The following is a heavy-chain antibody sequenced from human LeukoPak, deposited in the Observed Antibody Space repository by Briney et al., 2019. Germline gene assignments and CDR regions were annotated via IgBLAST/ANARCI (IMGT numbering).Heavy chain of an antibody. J-gene: IGHJ6*02. CDR3: ARVGGMFAYGMDV. CDR1: GESVSSNNAA. Sequence: SQTLSLTCAIPGESVSSNNAAWSWIRQSPSRGLEWLGRTYYRSKWYNEYAVSEKGRISISPDTSKNQFSLQLNSVTPEDTAVYYCARVGGMFAYGMDVWGRGTTVTVSS. D-gene: IGHD3-10*02. V-gene: IGHV6-1*01. CDR2: TYYRSKWYN.